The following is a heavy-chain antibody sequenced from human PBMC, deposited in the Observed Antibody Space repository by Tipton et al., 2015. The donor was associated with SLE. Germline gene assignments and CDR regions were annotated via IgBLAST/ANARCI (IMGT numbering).Heavy chain of an antibody. J-gene: IGHJ4*02. D-gene: IGHD3-10*01. CDR3: ARPKDYYGSGSNDY. CDR1: GYNFTSSW. Sequence: QLVQSGAGVKKPGESLRISCRASGYNFTSSWISWVRQMPGKGLEWMGTIDPTDSYTDYSPSFQGQVTISADKSISTAYLQWSSLKASDTAMYYCARPKDYYGSGSNDYWGQGTLVTVSS. V-gene: IGHV5-10-1*04. CDR2: IDPTDSYT.